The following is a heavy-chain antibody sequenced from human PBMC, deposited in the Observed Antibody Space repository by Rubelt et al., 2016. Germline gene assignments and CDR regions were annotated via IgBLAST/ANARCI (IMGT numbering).Heavy chain of an antibody. CDR2: ISSSSSTI. J-gene: IGHJ6*02. D-gene: IGHD2-2*01. Sequence: YSMNWVRQAPGKGLEWVSYISSSSSTIYYADSVKGRFTISRDNAKNSLYLQMNSLRAEDTAVYYCARGRYCSSTSCYRPGYYYGMDVWGQGTTVTVSS. CDR1: YS. V-gene: IGHV3-48*04. CDR3: ARGRYCSSTSCYRPGYYYGMDV.